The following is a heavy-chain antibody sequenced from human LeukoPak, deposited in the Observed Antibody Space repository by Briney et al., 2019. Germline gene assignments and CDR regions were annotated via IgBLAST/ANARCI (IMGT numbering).Heavy chain of an antibody. J-gene: IGHJ4*02. V-gene: IGHV3-11*06. CDR3: ARWRSKGALGY. D-gene: IGHD3-16*01. Sequence: GGSLRLSCAASGFPFSDYYMTWIRQVPGKGLEWVSYISTSSGFTKYADSVKGRFTISRDNAKNPLYLQMNSLRAEDTAVYYCARWRSKGALGYWGQGTLVTVSS. CDR2: ISTSSGFT. CDR1: GFPFSDYY.